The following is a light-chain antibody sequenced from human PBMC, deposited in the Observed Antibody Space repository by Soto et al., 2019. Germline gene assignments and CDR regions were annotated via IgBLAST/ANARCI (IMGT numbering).Light chain of an antibody. CDR1: QSVGSTY. CDR3: HQYGSSPRT. V-gene: IGKV3-20*01. Sequence: EIVLTQSPGTVSLSPGERATLSCRASQSVGSTYLAWYQHKPGQAPRLLIYGPSSRAAGIPDRFSGSGSGTDFTLTISRLEPEDFAVYYCHQYGSSPRTFGQGTKVDIK. CDR2: GPS. J-gene: IGKJ1*01.